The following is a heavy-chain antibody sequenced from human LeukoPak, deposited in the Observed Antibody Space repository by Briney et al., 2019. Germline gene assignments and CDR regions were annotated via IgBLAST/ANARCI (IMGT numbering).Heavy chain of an antibody. Sequence: GGSLRLSCAASGFTFSNYAMHWVRQAPGKGLEWVAVLSYDGSNKYYADSVKGRFTISRDNSKNTLYLQMNSLTPEDTAVYYCARGAARMVEMGTMISFAYWGQGTLVTVSS. J-gene: IGHJ4*02. CDR1: GFTFSNYA. V-gene: IGHV3-30*04. CDR3: ARGAARMVEMGTMISFAY. D-gene: IGHD5-24*01. CDR2: LSYDGSNK.